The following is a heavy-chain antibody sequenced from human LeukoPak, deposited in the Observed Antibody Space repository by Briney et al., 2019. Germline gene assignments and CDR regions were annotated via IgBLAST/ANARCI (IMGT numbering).Heavy chain of an antibody. CDR3: AREPPRERWFDT. D-gene: IGHD1-1*01. CDR1: GFIFSSYW. J-gene: IGHJ5*02. CDR2: IKYDGSEK. Sequence: PGGSLRLSCTASGFIFSSYWMSWVRQAPGKGLEWVANIKYDGSEKYYVDSVKGRFTISRDNARNSLFLQMNSLRAEDTAVYYCAREPPRERWFDTWGQGSLVTVYS. V-gene: IGHV3-7*03.